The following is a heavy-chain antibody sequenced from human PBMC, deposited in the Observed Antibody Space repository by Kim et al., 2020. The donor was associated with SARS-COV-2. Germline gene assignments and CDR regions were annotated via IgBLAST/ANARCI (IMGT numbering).Heavy chain of an antibody. Sequence: GGSLRLSCAASGFTFSSCAIHWVRQAPGKGLEWVAVISYDGSNNNYADSVKGRFTISRDNSKNTLYLQMNSLRAADTALYYCARAPWSRLRGLTYSYYGMDVWGQGTTVTVSS. CDR3: ARAPWSRLRGLTYSYYGMDV. V-gene: IGHV3-30-3*01. CDR1: GFTFSSCA. CDR2: ISYDGSNN. J-gene: IGHJ6*02. D-gene: IGHD3-10*01.